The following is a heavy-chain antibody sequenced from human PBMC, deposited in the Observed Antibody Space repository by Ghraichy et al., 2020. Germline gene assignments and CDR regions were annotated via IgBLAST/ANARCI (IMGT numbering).Heavy chain of an antibody. CDR3: ARGGGYCTNGVCYLDY. V-gene: IGHV1-8*01. Sequence: ASVKVSCKASGYTFTSYDINWVRQATGQGLEWMGWMNPNSGNTGYAQKFQGRVTMTRNTSISTDYMELSSLRSEDTAVYYCARGGGYCTNGVCYLDYWGQGTLVTVSS. J-gene: IGHJ4*02. D-gene: IGHD2-8*01. CDR2: MNPNSGNT. CDR1: GYTFTSYD.